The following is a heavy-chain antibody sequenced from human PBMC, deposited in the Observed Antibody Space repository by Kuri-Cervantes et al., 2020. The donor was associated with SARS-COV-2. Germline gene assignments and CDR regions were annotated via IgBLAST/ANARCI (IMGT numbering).Heavy chain of an antibody. CDR1: GFTFSSYE. D-gene: IGHD4-17*01. CDR3: ARAPTVTLDY. J-gene: IGHJ4*02. V-gene: IGHV3-48*03. Sequence: LSLTCAASGFTFSSYEMNWVRQAPGKGLEWVSYISSSGSTIYYADSVKGRFTISRDNAKNPLYLQMNSLRAEDTAVYYCARAPTVTLDYWGQGTPVTVSS. CDR2: ISSSGSTI.